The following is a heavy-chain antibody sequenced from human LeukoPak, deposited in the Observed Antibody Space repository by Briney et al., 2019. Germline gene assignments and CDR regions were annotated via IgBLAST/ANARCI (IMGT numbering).Heavy chain of an antibody. CDR1: GFTFRSYA. V-gene: IGHV3-23*01. CDR3: AKSFGPVIAAAGTGAD. D-gene: IGHD6-13*01. Sequence: GGSLRLSCAASGFTFRSYAMNWVRQAPGKGLEWVSVISGSGSSTYYADSVKGRFTISRDNSKNTLYLQMNSLRAEDTAVYYCAKSFGPVIAAAGTGADWGQGTLVAVSS. J-gene: IGHJ4*02. CDR2: ISGSGSST.